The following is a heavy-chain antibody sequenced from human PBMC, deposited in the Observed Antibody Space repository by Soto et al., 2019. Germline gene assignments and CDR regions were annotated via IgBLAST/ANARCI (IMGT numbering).Heavy chain of an antibody. CDR1: GGSFTSNNW. CDR3: ASRDPGTSVDY. CDR2: IYRTGST. V-gene: IGHV4-4*02. J-gene: IGHJ4*02. D-gene: IGHD1-7*01. Sequence: QVQLQESGPGLVKPSGTLSLTCAVSGGSFTSNNWWTWVRQPPGQGLEWIGEIYRTGSTNYNPSLKSRVTISLNKSENQFSLKVTSLTAAGTAVYYCASRDPGTSVDYWGQGTLVTVSS.